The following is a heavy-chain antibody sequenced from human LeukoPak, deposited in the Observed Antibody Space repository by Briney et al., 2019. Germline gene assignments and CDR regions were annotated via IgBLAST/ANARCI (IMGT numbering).Heavy chain of an antibody. CDR2: INHSGST. J-gene: IGHJ4*02. D-gene: IGHD3-9*01. CDR3: ARGVRYFDWLGYYFDY. V-gene: IGHV4-34*01. CDR1: LGSFSEYY. Sequence: SEALSLTFALYLGSFSEYYWSWIRQPPGKGLAWIGEINHSGSTNYNQTLQSRVNISVHTSKNQFTLKLSSVTAADTAVYYCARGVRYFDWLGYYFDYWGQGTLVTVSS.